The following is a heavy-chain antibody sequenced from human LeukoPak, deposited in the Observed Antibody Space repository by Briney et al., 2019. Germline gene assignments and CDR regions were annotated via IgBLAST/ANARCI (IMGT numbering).Heavy chain of an antibody. V-gene: IGHV1-46*01. D-gene: IGHD3-3*02. CDR2: INPSGGST. J-gene: IGHJ3*02. CDR3: ARWHFTSFAFDI. Sequence: ASVKVSCTASGYTFTSYYMHWVRQAPGQGPEWRGIINPSGGSTSYAQKFQGRVTMTRDTSTSTVYMELSSLRSEDTPVYYCARWHFTSFAFDIWGQGTMVTVSS. CDR1: GYTFTSYY.